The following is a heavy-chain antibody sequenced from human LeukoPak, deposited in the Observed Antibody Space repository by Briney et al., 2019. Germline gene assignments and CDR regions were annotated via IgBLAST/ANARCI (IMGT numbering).Heavy chain of an antibody. Sequence: SETLSLTCTVSGGSISSSSYYWGWIRQHPGKGLEWIGYIYYSGSTYYNPSLKSRVTISVDTPKNQFSLKLSSVTAADTTVYYCAREARATEKEGFDYWGQGTLVTVSS. CDR1: GGSISSSSYY. CDR2: IYYSGST. D-gene: IGHD1-26*01. J-gene: IGHJ4*02. CDR3: AREARATEKEGFDY. V-gene: IGHV4-31*03.